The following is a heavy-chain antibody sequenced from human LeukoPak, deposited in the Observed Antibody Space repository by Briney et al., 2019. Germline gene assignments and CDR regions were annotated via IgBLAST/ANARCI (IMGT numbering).Heavy chain of an antibody. Sequence: SETLSLTCTVSRGSISSYSWSSLRQPAGKGLEWIGRIDSNGHPNYNPSVQSRVTMSVDTSKNQVSLRLTLVTAATTAVYYWARGPSGAFGFDSWGQGTLVIVSS. D-gene: IGHD2-15*01. J-gene: IGHJ5*01. CDR3: ARGPSGAFGFDS. CDR2: IDSNGHP. V-gene: IGHV4-4*07. CDR1: RGSISSYS.